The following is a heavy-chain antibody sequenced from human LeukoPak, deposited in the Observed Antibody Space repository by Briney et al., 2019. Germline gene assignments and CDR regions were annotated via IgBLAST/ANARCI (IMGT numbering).Heavy chain of an antibody. J-gene: IGHJ4*02. CDR1: GFTFSSYA. Sequence: PGGSLRLSCAASGFTFSSYAMSWVRQAPGKGLEWVSAISGSGGSTYYADSVKGRFTISRDNSKNTLYLQMNSLRAEDTAVYYCXKXXEDYYDSSGYFLYFDYWGQGTLVTVSS. CDR3: XKXXEDYYDSSGYFLYFDY. V-gene: IGHV3-23*01. CDR2: ISGSGGST. D-gene: IGHD3-22*01.